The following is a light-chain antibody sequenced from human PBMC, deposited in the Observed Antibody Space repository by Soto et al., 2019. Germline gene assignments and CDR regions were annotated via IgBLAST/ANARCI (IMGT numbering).Light chain of an antibody. CDR1: QTISSW. J-gene: IGKJ1*01. CDR2: KAS. CDR3: QHYYGYSEV. V-gene: IGKV1-5*03. Sequence: PSTECGSVGDRVTITCRASQTISSWLAWYQQKPGKAPKLLIYKASTLKSGVPSRFSGSGAGTEFTLTISSLKPDDFATYYCQHYYGYSEVFGQGTKV.